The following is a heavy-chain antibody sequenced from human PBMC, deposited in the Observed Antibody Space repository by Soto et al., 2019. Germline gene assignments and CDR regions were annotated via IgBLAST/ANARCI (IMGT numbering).Heavy chain of an antibody. CDR2: ISPGGDRI. CDR3: TKSADSAGWGVDF. Sequence: LRLSCVASGFMFDSYAMNWVRQAPGKGLEWVSYISPGGDRIYYAESLKGRITISRDNARNSLSLQMNILSDEDTAVYYCTKSADSAGWGVDFWGQGXLVTVSS. D-gene: IGHD6-19*01. V-gene: IGHV3-48*03. J-gene: IGHJ4*02. CDR1: GFMFDSYA.